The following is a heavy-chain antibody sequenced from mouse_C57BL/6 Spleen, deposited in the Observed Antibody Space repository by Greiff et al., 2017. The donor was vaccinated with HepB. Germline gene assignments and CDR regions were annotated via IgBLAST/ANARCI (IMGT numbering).Heavy chain of an antibody. CDR2: ISDGGSYT. J-gene: IGHJ4*01. Sequence: EVKVEESGGGLVKPGGSLKLSCAASGFTFSSYAMSWVRQTPEKRLEWVATISDGGSYTYYPDNVKGRFTNSRDNAKNNLYLQMSHLKSEDTAMYYCARDYGSSYSAMDYWGQGTSVTVSS. CDR1: GFTFSSYA. V-gene: IGHV5-4*01. D-gene: IGHD1-1*01. CDR3: ARDYGSSYSAMDY.